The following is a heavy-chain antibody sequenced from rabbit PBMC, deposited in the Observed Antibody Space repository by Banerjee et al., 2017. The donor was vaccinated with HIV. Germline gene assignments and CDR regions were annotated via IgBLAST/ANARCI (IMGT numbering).Heavy chain of an antibody. J-gene: IGHJ6*01. V-gene: IGHV1S45*01. Sequence: QEQLKESGGGLVQPGGSLKLSCKASGFDFSSYYMSWVRQAPGKGLEWIGAIYAGDSAATYYASWAKGRFTISKTSSTTVTLQMTSLTAADTATYFCVRSSYRNVYDVGLNLWGPGTLVTVS. CDR2: IYAGDSAAT. CDR1: GFDFSSYYM. D-gene: IGHD6-1*01. CDR3: VRSSYRNVYDVGLNL.